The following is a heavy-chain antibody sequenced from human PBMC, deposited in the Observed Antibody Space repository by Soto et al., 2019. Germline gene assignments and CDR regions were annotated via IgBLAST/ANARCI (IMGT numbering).Heavy chain of an antibody. CDR1: GFTFSSYS. J-gene: IGHJ5*02. D-gene: IGHD2-15*01. Sequence: GGSLRLSCAASGFTFSSYSMNWVRQAPGKGLEWVSYISSSSSTIYYADSVKGRFTISRDNAKNSLYLQMNSLRAEDTAVYYCARDGFDVVVVAATEIHYSSNWFDPWGQGTLVTVSS. CDR3: ARDGFDVVVVAATEIHYSSNWFDP. V-gene: IGHV3-48*01. CDR2: ISSSSSTI.